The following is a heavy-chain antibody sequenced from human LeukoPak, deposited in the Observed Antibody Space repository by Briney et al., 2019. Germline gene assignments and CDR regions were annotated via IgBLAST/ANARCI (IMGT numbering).Heavy chain of an antibody. D-gene: IGHD1-26*01. CDR3: ARRRSGTYYAFDY. Sequence: GGSLRLSCAASGFTFNNYAMSRVRQAPGKGLEWVSAISSSGVTTHYADSVKGRVTISRDNSKNTLYLQMNNLRAEDTAVYYCARRRSGTYYAFDYWGQGTLVTVSS. CDR1: GFTFNNYA. J-gene: IGHJ4*02. CDR2: ISSSGVTT. V-gene: IGHV3-23*01.